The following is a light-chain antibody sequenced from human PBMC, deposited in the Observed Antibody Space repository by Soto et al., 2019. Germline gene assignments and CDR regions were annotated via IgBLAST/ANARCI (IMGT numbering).Light chain of an antibody. CDR1: SSNIGANYD. Sequence: QSVLTQPPSVSGAPGQRVTISCTGCSSNIGANYDVHWYQQVPGTAPKLLIYGNSNRPSGVPDRFSGSKSGTSASLAVTGLQAEDEADYYCQSYDSSLTTYVFGTGTKLTVL. CDR2: GNS. J-gene: IGLJ1*01. CDR3: QSYDSSLTTYV. V-gene: IGLV1-40*01.